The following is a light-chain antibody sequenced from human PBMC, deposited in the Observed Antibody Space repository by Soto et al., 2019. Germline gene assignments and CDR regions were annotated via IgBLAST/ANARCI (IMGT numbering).Light chain of an antibody. CDR1: QSLTSY. J-gene: IGKJ2*01. CDR3: QQRISWPPYT. V-gene: IGKV3-11*01. CDR2: DAS. Sequence: EIVLTQSPATLSLSPLEIATLSFMASQSLTSYLAWYQQKPGQAPRLLIYDASNRATGIPPRFSGSGSGTDFTLTISSLEPEDFAIYYCQQRISWPPYTFGQGTKVDIK.